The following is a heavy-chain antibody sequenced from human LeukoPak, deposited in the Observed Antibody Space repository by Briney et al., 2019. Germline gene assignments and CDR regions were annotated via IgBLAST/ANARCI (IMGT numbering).Heavy chain of an antibody. CDR2: ISYDGSNK. D-gene: IGHD6-13*01. V-gene: IGHV3-30-3*01. Sequence: PGGSLRLSCAASGFTFSSYAMHWVRQAPGKGLEGVAVISYDGSNKYYADSVKGRFTISRDNSKNTLYLQMNSLRAEDTAVYYCARGTAYSSSWYTDSYFDYWGQGTLVTVSS. J-gene: IGHJ4*02. CDR1: GFTFSSYA. CDR3: ARGTAYSSSWYTDSYFDY.